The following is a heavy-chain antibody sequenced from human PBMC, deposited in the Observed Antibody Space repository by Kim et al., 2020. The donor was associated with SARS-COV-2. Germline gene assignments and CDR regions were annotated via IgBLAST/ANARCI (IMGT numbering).Heavy chain of an antibody. CDR3: ASEYSSSWYPSYYYYYAMDV. D-gene: IGHD6-13*01. CDR2: IYSGGNT. J-gene: IGHJ6*02. CDR1: GFTVSNNY. Sequence: GGSLRLSCAASGFTVSNNYMSWVRQAPGKGLEWVSVIYSGGNTYYADSVKGRFTISRDNSKNTLYLQMNSLRAEDTAVYYCASEYSSSWYPSYYYYYAMDVWGQGTTVTVSS. V-gene: IGHV3-53*01.